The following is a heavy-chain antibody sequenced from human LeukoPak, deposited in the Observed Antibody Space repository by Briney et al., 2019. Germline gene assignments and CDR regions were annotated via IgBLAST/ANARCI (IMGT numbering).Heavy chain of an antibody. V-gene: IGHV3-23*01. J-gene: IGHJ4*02. CDR1: GFTFSSYA. D-gene: IGHD3/OR15-3a*01. Sequence: GGSLRLSCAASGFTFSSYAMSWVRQAPGKGLEWVSAISGSGGSTYYADSVKGRFTISRDNSKNTLYLQMNSLRAEDTAVYYCAKVPMGTGSSSYFDYWGQGTLVTVSS. CDR2: ISGSGGST. CDR3: AKVPMGTGSSSYFDY.